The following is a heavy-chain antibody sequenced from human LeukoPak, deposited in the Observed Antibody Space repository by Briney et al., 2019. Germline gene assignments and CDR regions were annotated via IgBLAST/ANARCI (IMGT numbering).Heavy chain of an antibody. V-gene: IGHV4-39*01. D-gene: IGHD4-11*01. Sequence: SETLSLTCTVSGGSISSSSYYWGWIRQPPGKGLEWIGSIYYSGSTYYNPSLKSRVSISLDTSKNQFSLKLRSMTAADTAVYYCASREYSSSHNHWGQGTLVTDSS. CDR2: IYYSGST. J-gene: IGHJ4*02. CDR3: ASREYSSSHNH. CDR1: GGSISSSSYY.